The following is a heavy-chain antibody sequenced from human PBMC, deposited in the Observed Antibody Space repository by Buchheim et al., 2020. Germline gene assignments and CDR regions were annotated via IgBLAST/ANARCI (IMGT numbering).Heavy chain of an antibody. CDR1: GASISNTYS. D-gene: IGHD3-3*01. Sequence: QVQLQESGPGLVKPSGTLSLTCAVSGASISNTYSWNWVRPSPGKGLEWIGEIDQSGNIDYNSSLRSRVTMSVDKAKNQFSLKLTSVTAADTAVYYCARGESFWRGNYPSKFSNYFDYWGQGTL. CDR3: ARGESFWRGNYPSKFSNYFDY. J-gene: IGHJ4*02. V-gene: IGHV4-4*02. CDR2: IDQSGNI.